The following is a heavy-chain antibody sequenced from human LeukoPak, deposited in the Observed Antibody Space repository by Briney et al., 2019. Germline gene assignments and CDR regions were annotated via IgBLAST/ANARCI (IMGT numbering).Heavy chain of an antibody. D-gene: IGHD1-1*01. Sequence: GASVKVSCKASGYTFTSYDIDWVRQATGQGLEWMGWMNPNSGNTGYAQKFQGRVTITADEITSTAYMELSSLRSEDTAVYYCARSTRTVDWNYYYYMDVWGKGTTVTISS. J-gene: IGHJ6*03. CDR3: ARSTRTVDWNYYYYMDV. V-gene: IGHV1-8*03. CDR2: MNPNSGNT. CDR1: GYTFTSYD.